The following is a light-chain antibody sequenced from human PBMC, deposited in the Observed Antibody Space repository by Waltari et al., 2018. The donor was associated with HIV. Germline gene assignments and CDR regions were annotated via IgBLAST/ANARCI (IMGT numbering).Light chain of an antibody. V-gene: IGKV3-11*01. CDR1: QSISSY. J-gene: IGKJ2*01. Sequence: EIVLTQSPATLSLSPGHTATLSCRASQSISSYLAWYQQKPGQAPRLLTYDASHRATGIPARFRGSGCGTDFTLTIGPLEPEDFAVYFCQQRDKWPPSYTFGQGTRVEI. CDR2: DAS. CDR3: QQRDKWPPSYT.